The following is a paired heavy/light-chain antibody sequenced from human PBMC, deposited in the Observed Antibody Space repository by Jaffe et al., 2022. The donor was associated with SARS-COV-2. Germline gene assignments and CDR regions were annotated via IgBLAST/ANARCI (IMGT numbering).Light chain of an antibody. V-gene: IGKV2-30*01. J-gene: IGKJ2*01. CDR2: KVS. CDR1: QSLVYSDGNTY. CDR3: MQATHWPDT. Sequence: DIVMTQSPLSLPVTLGQPASISCRSSQSLVYSDGNTYLNWFQQRPGQSPRRLIYKVSNRDSGVPDRFSGSGSGTDFTLKISRVEAEDVGVYYCMQATHWPDTFGQGTRLEIK.
Heavy chain of an antibody. CDR2: IYYSGIT. J-gene: IGHJ4*02. V-gene: IGHV4-30-4*01. Sequence: QVQLQESGPGLVKPSQTLSLTCAVSGDSISRGDYYWSWVRQPPGKGLEWIGYIYYSGITYYNPSLKSRVTMSVDTSKNQFSLKLSSVTAADTAVYYCVRGRRDLDYWGQGALVTVSS. CDR1: GDSISRGDYY. CDR3: VRGRRDLDY.